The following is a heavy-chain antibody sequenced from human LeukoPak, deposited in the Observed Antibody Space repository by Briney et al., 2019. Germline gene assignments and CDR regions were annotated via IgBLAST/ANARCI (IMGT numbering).Heavy chain of an antibody. CDR2: IYHSGST. V-gene: IGHV4-30-2*01. D-gene: IGHD3-10*01. CDR1: GGSISSGGYS. Sequence: PSETLSLTCAVSGGSISSGGYSWNWIRQPPGKGLEWIGYIYHSGSTYYNPSLKSRVTISVGRSKNQFSLKLSSVTAADTAVYYCAKGYYYGSGTYADPFDYWGQGTLVTVSS. CDR3: AKGYYYGSGTYADPFDY. J-gene: IGHJ4*02.